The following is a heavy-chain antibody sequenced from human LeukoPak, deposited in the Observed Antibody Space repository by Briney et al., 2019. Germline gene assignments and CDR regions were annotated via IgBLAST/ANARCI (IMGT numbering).Heavy chain of an antibody. CDR1: GFTFSNFW. CDR3: ARGFSWGSSGWSEKDAFDI. D-gene: IGHD6-19*01. Sequence: GGSLRLSCAASGFTFSNFWMHWVRQTPGKGLVWVSRIGIDGSNTKYAESVRGRFTISRDNAKNTLYLQMNSLRVEDTAVYYCARGFSWGSSGWSEKDAFDIWGQGTMVTVSS. J-gene: IGHJ3*02. CDR2: IGIDGSNT. V-gene: IGHV3-74*01.